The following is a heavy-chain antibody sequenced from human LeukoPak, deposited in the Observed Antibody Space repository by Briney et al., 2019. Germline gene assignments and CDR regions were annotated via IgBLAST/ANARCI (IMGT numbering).Heavy chain of an antibody. V-gene: IGHV3-21*01. CDR2: ISRASESI. CDR1: GFTFNAYS. CDR3: MRGATDTTRWFDP. Sequence: GGSLRLSCAASGFTFNAYSMGWVRQAPGKGLEWVSIISRASESIFYVDSVKGRFTISRDNAKNSLYLQMNGLRAEDTAAYYCMRGATDTTRWFDPWGQGTLVTVSS. J-gene: IGHJ5*02. D-gene: IGHD1-7*01.